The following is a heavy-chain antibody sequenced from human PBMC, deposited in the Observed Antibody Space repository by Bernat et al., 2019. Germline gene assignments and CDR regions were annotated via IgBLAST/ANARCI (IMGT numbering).Heavy chain of an antibody. V-gene: IGHV3-30*01. D-gene: IGHD3-10*01. CDR3: ARDKYYGSGNRVDYYYYYMDV. Sequence: QVQLVESGGGVVQPGRSLRLSCAASGFTFSSYAMHWVRQAPDKGLEWVAVISYDGSNKYYADSVKGRFTISRDNSKNTLYLQMNSLRAEDTAVYYCARDKYYGSGNRVDYYYYYMDVWGKGTTVTVSS. CDR2: ISYDGSNK. J-gene: IGHJ6*03. CDR1: GFTFSSYA.